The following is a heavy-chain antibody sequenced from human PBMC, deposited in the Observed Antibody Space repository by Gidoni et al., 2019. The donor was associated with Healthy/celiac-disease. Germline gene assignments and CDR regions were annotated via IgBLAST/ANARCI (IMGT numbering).Heavy chain of an antibody. V-gene: IGHV3-23*01. D-gene: IGHD4-17*01. CDR2: ISGSGGST. Sequence: EVQLLEPGGGLVQPGGSLRLSCAASGFPCSSYAMSWVRQAPGKGLEWVSGISGSGGSTYYADSVKGRFTISRDNSKNTLYLQMNSLGAEDTAVYYCAKDIYGDYDLDYWGQGTLVTVSS. J-gene: IGHJ4*02. CDR1: GFPCSSYA. CDR3: AKDIYGDYDLDY.